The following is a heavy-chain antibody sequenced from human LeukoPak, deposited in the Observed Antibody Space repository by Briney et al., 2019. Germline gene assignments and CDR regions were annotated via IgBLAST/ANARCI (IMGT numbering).Heavy chain of an antibody. CDR2: ISYDGSNK. D-gene: IGHD3-22*01. Sequence: QTGGSLRLSCAASGFTFSTYGKHWVRQAPGKGLEWVAVISYDGSNKYYADSVKGRFTISGDNSKNTLYLQMNSLRAEDTAVYYCAKSTHSSGYDDSFDIWGQGTMVTVSS. CDR1: GFTFSTYG. V-gene: IGHV3-30*18. J-gene: IGHJ3*02. CDR3: AKSTHSSGYDDSFDI.